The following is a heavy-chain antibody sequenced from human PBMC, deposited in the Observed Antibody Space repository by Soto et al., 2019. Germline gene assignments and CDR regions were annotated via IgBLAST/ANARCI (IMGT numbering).Heavy chain of an antibody. J-gene: IGHJ5*02. CDR2: ISGSGRNT. D-gene: IGHD2-2*01. V-gene: IGHV3-23*01. Sequence: GGSLRLSCAASGFTFSNYAMNWVRQAPGKGLEWVSAISGSGRNTDYADSVKGRFTISRDNSKNTLYLQMNSLRAEDTAVYYCAKGCLPAARGLFDPWGQGTLVTVSS. CDR1: GFTFSNYA. CDR3: AKGCLPAARGLFDP.